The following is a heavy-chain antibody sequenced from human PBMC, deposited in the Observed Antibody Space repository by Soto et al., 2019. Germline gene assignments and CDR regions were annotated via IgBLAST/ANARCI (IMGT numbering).Heavy chain of an antibody. CDR3: ARNYDFWSGYYTPYYYYMDV. CDR2: IKQDGSEK. CDR1: GFTFSSYW. D-gene: IGHD3-3*01. J-gene: IGHJ6*03. V-gene: IGHV3-7*01. Sequence: GGSLRLSCAASGFTFSSYWMSWVRQAPGKGLEWVANIKQDGSEKYYVDSVKGRFTISRDNAKNSLYLQMNSLRAEDTAVYYCARNYDFWSGYYTPYYYYMDVWGKGTTVTVSS.